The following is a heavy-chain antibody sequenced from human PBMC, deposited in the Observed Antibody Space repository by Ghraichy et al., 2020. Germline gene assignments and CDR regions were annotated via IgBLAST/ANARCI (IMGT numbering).Heavy chain of an antibody. D-gene: IGHD6-6*01. CDR2: IHSSGDT. CDR1: GVFITSDNFY. CDR3: ARGPPTSSSSSTWLDP. V-gene: IGHV4-30-4*01. J-gene: IGHJ5*02. Sequence: SETLSLTCSVSGVFITSDNFYWNWVRQTPGKGLEWIGYIHSSGDTFYNPSLKSRPSISLDTSRNQFSLNLTSVTAEDTALYFCARGPPTSSSSSTWLDPRGQGTHVTVSS.